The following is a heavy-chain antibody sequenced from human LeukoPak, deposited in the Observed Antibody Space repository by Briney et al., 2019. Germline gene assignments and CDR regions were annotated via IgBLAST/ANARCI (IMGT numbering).Heavy chain of an antibody. CDR3: AKGGSAGYYFDY. D-gene: IGHD6-25*01. Sequence: PGRSLRLSCAASGFTFSSYGMHWVRQAPGKGLEWVSAISGSGGSTYYADSVKGRFTISRDNSKNTLYLQMNSLRAEDTAVYYCAKGGSAGYYFDYWGQGTLVTVSS. V-gene: IGHV3-23*01. CDR1: GFTFSSYG. J-gene: IGHJ4*02. CDR2: ISGSGGST.